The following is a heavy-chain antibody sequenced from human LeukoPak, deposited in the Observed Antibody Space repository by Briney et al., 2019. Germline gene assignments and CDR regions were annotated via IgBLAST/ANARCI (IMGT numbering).Heavy chain of an antibody. Sequence: GSLRLSCAASGFTFSSYGMHWVRQAPGKGLEWVAVISYDGGNKYYADSVKGRFTISRDNSKNTLYLQMNSLRAEDTAVYYCAKDGYCSSTSCHGGYYFDYWGQGTLVTVSS. D-gene: IGHD2-2*03. CDR3: AKDGYCSSTSCHGGYYFDY. CDR1: GFTFSSYG. CDR2: ISYDGGNK. V-gene: IGHV3-30*18. J-gene: IGHJ4*02.